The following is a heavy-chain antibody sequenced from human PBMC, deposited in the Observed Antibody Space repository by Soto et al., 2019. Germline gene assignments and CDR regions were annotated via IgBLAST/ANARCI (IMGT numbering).Heavy chain of an antibody. D-gene: IGHD3-22*01. CDR3: PRGRGLIDY. CDR2: IYYSGST. V-gene: IGHV4-30-4*01. J-gene: IGHJ4*02. CDR1: GGSINSGDYY. Sequence: QVQLQESGPGLVKPSQTLSLTCTVSGGSINSGDYYWSWIRQPPGKGLEWMGYIYYSGSTYYDPSLESRVTISVNTSKNRFPRRLPSVPAADTPVYYWPRGRGLIDYWGQGTLVTVSS.